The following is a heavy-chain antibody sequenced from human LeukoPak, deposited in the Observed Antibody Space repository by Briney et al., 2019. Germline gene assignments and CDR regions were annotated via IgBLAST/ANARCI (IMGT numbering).Heavy chain of an antibody. CDR3: ASSSPSHYDSSGYRVDY. J-gene: IGHJ4*02. CDR1: GYSFTSYW. Sequence: GESLKISCKGSGYSFTSYWIGWVRPMPGKGLEWMGIIYPGDSDTRYSPSFQGQVTISADKSISTAYLQWSSLKASDTAMYYCASSSPSHYDSSGYRVDYWGQGTLVTVSS. V-gene: IGHV5-51*01. CDR2: IYPGDSDT. D-gene: IGHD3-22*01.